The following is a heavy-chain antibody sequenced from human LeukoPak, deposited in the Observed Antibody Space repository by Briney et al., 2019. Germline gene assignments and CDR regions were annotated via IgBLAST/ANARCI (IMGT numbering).Heavy chain of an antibody. J-gene: IGHJ4*02. CDR1: GYTFTSFG. Sequence: SVKVSCKASGYTFTSFGISWVRQAPGQGLEWMGGIIPIFGTANYAQKFQGRVTITADESTTTAYMELSSLRSEDTALYYCARGRLERGSYFDYWGQGTLVTVSS. CDR2: IIPIFGTA. V-gene: IGHV1-69*13. CDR3: ARGRLERGSYFDY. D-gene: IGHD1-1*01.